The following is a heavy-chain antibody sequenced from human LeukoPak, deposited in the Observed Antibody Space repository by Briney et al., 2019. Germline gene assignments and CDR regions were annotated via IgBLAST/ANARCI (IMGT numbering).Heavy chain of an antibody. J-gene: IGHJ6*02. CDR2: IYTSGST. CDR1: GGSISSYY. CDR3: ARDRGVVVPAAIWGVDTYYYYGMDV. D-gene: IGHD2-2*02. V-gene: IGHV4-4*07. Sequence: PSETLSLTCTVSGGSISSYYWSWIRQPAGKGLEWIGRIYTSGSTNYNPSLKSRVTMSVDTSKNQFSLKLSSVTAADTAVYYCARDRGVVVPAAIWGVDTYYYYGMDVWGQGTTVTVSS.